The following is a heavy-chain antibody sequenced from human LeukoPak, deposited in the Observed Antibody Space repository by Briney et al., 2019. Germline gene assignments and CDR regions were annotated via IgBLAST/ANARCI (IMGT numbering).Heavy chain of an antibody. D-gene: IGHD1-26*01. CDR2: INEDGSTT. Sequence: PGGSLRLSCAASGFTFSSNWMHWVRQAPGKGLVWVSRINEDGSTTNYADSVKGRSTIFRDNAKNTLYLQMNSLRADDTAVYYCVKDSPPRYSGSPPAYWGQGTLVTVSS. J-gene: IGHJ4*02. CDR1: GFTFSSNW. CDR3: VKDSPPRYSGSPPAY. V-gene: IGHV3-74*01.